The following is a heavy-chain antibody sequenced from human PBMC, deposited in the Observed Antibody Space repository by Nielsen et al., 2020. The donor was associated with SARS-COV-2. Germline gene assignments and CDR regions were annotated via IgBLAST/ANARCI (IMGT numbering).Heavy chain of an antibody. Sequence: WIRQAPGKGLEWIGYIYYSGSTYYNPSLKSRVTISVDTSKNQFSLKLSSVTAADTAVYYCARVGRGYDILTGYQDYYYYYMDVWGKGTTVTVSS. V-gene: IGHV4-31*02. D-gene: IGHD3-9*01. CDR2: IYYSGST. J-gene: IGHJ6*03. CDR3: ARVGRGYDILTGYQDYYYYYMDV.